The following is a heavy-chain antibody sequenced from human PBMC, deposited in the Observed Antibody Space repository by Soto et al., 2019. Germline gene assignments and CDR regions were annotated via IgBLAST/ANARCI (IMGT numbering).Heavy chain of an antibody. CDR2: ISKNGSTI. CDR1: GFTFSDYY. D-gene: IGHD1-26*01. CDR3: VRAPVYSGSYSAAFDI. V-gene: IGHV3-11*01. J-gene: IGHJ3*02. Sequence: PGGSLRLSCAASGFTFSDYYMSWIRQAPGKGLEWVSYISKNGSTIYYADSVKGRFTTSRDNARNSLYLQMNSLIAEDTAVYYCVRAPVYSGSYSAAFDIWGQGTMVTVSS.